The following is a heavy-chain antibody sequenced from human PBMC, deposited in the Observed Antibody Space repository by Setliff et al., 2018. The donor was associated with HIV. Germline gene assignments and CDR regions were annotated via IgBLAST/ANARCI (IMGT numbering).Heavy chain of an antibody. D-gene: IGHD6-13*01. CDR1: RGTFTTYA. J-gene: IGHJ3*02. V-gene: IGHV1-69*10. CDR3: ARVLKGYSSSYEAFDI. CDR2: IIPILNVA. Sequence: GASVKVSCKTSRGTFTTYAFSWARQAPGQGLEWMGGIIPILNVAKYPQKFHGRVTITADKSTSTVYMELSSLRSEDTAMYYCARVLKGYSSSYEAFDIWGQGTKVTVSS.